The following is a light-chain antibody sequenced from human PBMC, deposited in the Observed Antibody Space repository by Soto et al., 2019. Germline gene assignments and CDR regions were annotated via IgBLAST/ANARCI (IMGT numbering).Light chain of an antibody. Sequence: QSVLTQPPSVSGAPGQRVTISCTGSSSNIGALYDVHWYKQLPGAAPKLLIYGNINRPPGVPDRFSGSKSGTSASLAITGLRAEDEADYYCQSYDSSLSGSVFGTGTKVTVL. CDR1: SSNIGALYD. V-gene: IGLV1-40*01. CDR2: GNI. J-gene: IGLJ1*01. CDR3: QSYDSSLSGSV.